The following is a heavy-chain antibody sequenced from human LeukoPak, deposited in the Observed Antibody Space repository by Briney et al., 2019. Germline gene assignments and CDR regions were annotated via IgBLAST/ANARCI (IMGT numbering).Heavy chain of an antibody. CDR3: AKENCGGDCAFDY. CDR2: IKQDGSEK. D-gene: IGHD2-21*02. CDR1: GFTFSSYW. V-gene: IGHV3-7*03. Sequence: GGSLRLSCAASGFTFSSYWMSWVRQAPGKGLEWVANIKQDGSEKYYVDSVKGRFTISRDNAKNSLYLQTNSLRAEDTALYYCAKENCGGDCAFDYWGQGTLVTVSS. J-gene: IGHJ4*02.